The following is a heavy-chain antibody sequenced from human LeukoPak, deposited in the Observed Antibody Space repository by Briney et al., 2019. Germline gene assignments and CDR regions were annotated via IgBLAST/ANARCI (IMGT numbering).Heavy chain of an antibody. V-gene: IGHV1-2*02. J-gene: IGHJ3*02. CDR3: ARGTLDYEQEGNDAFDI. CDR1: GYTFTGYY. CDR2: INPNSGGT. Sequence: ASVKVSCKASGYTFTGYYMHWVRQAPGQGLEWMGWINPNSGGTNYAQKFQGRVTMTRDTSISTAYMELSRLRSDDTAVYYCARGTLDYEQEGNDAFDIWGQGTMVTVSS. D-gene: IGHD4-17*01.